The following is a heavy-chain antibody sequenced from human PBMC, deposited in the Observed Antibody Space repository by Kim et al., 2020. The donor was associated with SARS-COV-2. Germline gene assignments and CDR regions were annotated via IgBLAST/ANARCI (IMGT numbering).Heavy chain of an antibody. J-gene: IGHJ4*02. Sequence: KGRFTISRDDSKSSAYLQMNSLKTEDTAVYYCTRAGGEDIVVVVAATVDYWGQGTLVTVSS. CDR3: TRAGGEDIVVVVAATVDY. D-gene: IGHD2-15*01. V-gene: IGHV3-49*02.